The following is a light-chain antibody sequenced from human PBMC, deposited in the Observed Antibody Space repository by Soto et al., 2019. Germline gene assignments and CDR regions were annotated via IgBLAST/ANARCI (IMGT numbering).Light chain of an antibody. Sequence: QSVLTQPASVSGSPGQSITFSCTGTTGDIGGYNLVTWYQHHPGKVPKLMIYENIKRPSGVSDRFSGSKSGNTASLTISGLQAEDEADYYCCSYAGSDNWAFGGGTKLTVL. CDR1: TGDIGGYNL. V-gene: IGLV2-23*01. CDR3: CSYAGSDNWA. J-gene: IGLJ3*02. CDR2: ENI.